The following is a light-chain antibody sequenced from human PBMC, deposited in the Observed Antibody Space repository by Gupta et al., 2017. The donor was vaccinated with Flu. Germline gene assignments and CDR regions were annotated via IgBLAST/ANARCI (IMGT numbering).Light chain of an antibody. V-gene: IGLV2-14*01. Sequence: ITVTCTAASSDNGDRNNVNWYQQHSGEAPKLLIYEVTKRPSGVANRFSGSKSGTTASLTITGLQAEDEAAYHCSAYTVTASRWVFGGGTTLTVL. J-gene: IGLJ3*02. CDR1: SSDNGDRNN. CDR2: EVT. CDR3: SAYTVTASRWV.